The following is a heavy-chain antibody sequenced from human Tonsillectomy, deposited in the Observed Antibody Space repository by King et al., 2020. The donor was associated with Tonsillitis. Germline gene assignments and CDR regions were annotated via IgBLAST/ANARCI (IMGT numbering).Heavy chain of an antibody. D-gene: IGHD4/OR15-4a*01. CDR3: ARDRDDYIFDY. V-gene: IGHV3-33*05. CDR2: ISYDGSYK. CDR1: GFTFSSYD. Sequence: VQLVESGGGVVQPGRSLRLSCGASGFTFSSYDIHWVRQAPGKGLEWVAVISYDGSYKYYADSVQGRFTISRDNSKNTLYLQMNSLRAEDTAVYYCARDRDDYIFDYWGQGTLVTVSS. J-gene: IGHJ4*02.